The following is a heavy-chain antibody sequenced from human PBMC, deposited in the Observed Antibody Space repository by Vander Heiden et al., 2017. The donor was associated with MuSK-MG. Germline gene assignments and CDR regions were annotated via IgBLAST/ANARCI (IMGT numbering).Heavy chain of an antibody. D-gene: IGHD2-15*01. J-gene: IGHJ4*02. CDR3: ARVHVVVVAATSDY. CDR1: GFTYSSYA. Sequence: QVQLVESVGGVVQPGRSLRLYCEASGFTYSSYAMHWGRQAPGKGLEWVAVISYDGSNKYHADSVKGRFTISRDNSKNTLYLQMNSLRAEDTAVYYCARVHVVVVAATSDYWGQGTLVTVSS. CDR2: ISYDGSNK. V-gene: IGHV3-30*04.